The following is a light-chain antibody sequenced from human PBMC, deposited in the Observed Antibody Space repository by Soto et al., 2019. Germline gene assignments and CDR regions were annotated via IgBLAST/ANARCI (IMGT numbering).Light chain of an antibody. CDR3: MQALTAPPT. J-gene: IGKJ1*01. CDR2: LGS. Sequence: STHSPLSLPFTLVEPASISCRSRQSLLNSNRYNYLDWYLQKPGQSPQLLIYLGSNRASGVPDRFSGSGSGTDFTLKISRVQAEDVGVYHCMQALTAPPTFGQGTKVDIK. V-gene: IGKV2-28*01. CDR1: QSLLNSNRYNY.